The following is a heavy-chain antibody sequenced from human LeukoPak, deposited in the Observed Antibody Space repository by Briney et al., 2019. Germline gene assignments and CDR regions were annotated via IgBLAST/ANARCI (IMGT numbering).Heavy chain of an antibody. D-gene: IGHD1-26*01. CDR3: TTDLRTLSRGSYFRLFDY. J-gene: IGHJ4*02. V-gene: IGHV3-21*03. Sequence: GGSLRLSCAASGFSFSSYNMNWVRQAPGKGLEWVSSISSSSSYIYYADSVKGRFTISRDNAKNSLYLQMNSLKTEDTAVYYCTTDLRTLSRGSYFRLFDYWGQGTLVTVSS. CDR2: ISSSSSYI. CDR1: GFSFSSYN.